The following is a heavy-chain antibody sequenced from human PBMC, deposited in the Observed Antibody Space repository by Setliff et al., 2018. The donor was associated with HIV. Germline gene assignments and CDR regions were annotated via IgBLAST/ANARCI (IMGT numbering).Heavy chain of an antibody. CDR3: AKGKRSDSTSGWGYYLDA. CDR2: IISRGNT. J-gene: IGHJ6*03. CDR1: GFTFRSYA. Sequence: GGSLRLSCAVSGFTFRSYAVSWVRQAPGKGLEWVSTIISRGNTYYADSVRGRFTISTDTATNTLFLQMNSLRAEDTALYYCAKGKRSDSTSGWGYYLDAWGKGTTVTVSS. V-gene: IGHV3-23*01. D-gene: IGHD6-19*01.